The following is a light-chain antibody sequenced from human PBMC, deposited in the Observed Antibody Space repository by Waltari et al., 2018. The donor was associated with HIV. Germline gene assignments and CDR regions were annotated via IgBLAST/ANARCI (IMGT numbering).Light chain of an antibody. V-gene: IGLV1-47*01. CDR1: SSNIGSNF. Sequence: QYVLTQPPSASGTPGQRVTISCSGSSSNIGSNFVYWYQQFPGAPPRLLIYRNNQRPSVVPDRFSGSKSGTSASLDISGLRPEDEADYYCATWDDSLTGVVFGGGTKVTVL. CDR2: RNN. J-gene: IGLJ2*01. CDR3: ATWDDSLTGVV.